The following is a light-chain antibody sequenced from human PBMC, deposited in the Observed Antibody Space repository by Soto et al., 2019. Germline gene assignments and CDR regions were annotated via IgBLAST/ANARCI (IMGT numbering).Light chain of an antibody. CDR1: QSVSTN. CDR3: QQYNNWPYT. Sequence: EIVLTQSPGTLSVSPGERANLSCRASQSVSTNLAWFQQKPGQAPRLLIYGASTRATGIPARFSGSGSGTDFTLTINSLQSEDLAVYYCQQYNNWPYTFGQGTKLEV. CDR2: GAS. J-gene: IGKJ2*01. V-gene: IGKV3-15*01.